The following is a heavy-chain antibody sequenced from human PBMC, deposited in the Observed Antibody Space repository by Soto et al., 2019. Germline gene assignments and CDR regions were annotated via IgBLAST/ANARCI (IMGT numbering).Heavy chain of an antibody. Sequence: EVQLVESGGGLVQPGGSLRLSCAASGFTFSAYDMHWVRQPTGKGLEWVSAIGTLHDTYYPDSVKGRFTISRENAKNSLYLQMNSLTTGATAVYYWARQASYWHGGGGWFDPWGQGTLVTVSS. CDR1: GFTFSAYD. CDR3: ARQASYWHGGGGWFDP. D-gene: IGHD2-8*02. V-gene: IGHV3-13*01. CDR2: IGTLHDT. J-gene: IGHJ5*02.